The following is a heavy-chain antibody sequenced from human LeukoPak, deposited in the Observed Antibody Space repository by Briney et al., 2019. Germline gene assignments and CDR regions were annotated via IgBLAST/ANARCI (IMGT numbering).Heavy chain of an antibody. CDR3: ARAEPDYYGMDV. Sequence: SETLSLTCTVSGGSISSGGYYWSWIRQHPGKGLEWIGYIYYSGSTYYNPSLKSRVTISVDTSKNQFSLKLSSVTAADTAVYYRARAEPDYYGMDVWGQGTTVTVSS. V-gene: IGHV4-31*03. J-gene: IGHJ6*02. CDR1: GGSISSGGYY. CDR2: IYYSGST.